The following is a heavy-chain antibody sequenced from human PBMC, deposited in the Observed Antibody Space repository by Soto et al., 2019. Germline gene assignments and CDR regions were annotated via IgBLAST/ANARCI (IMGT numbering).Heavy chain of an antibody. CDR2: VIPIFGTA. V-gene: IGHV1-69*01. CDR3: ARGGRYFDTPRGMDV. Sequence: QVQLVQSGAEVKKPGSSVKVSCKASGVTFSSYAISWVRQAPGQGLEWMGGVIPIFGTANYAQKFQVRVTITADESPSTAYREQSSLRSENTAVYYCARGGRYFDTPRGMDVWGQGTTVTVSS. D-gene: IGHD3-9*01. J-gene: IGHJ6*02. CDR1: GVTFSSYA.